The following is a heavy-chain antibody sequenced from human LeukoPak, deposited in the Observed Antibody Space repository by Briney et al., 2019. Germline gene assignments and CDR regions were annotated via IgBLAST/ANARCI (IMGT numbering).Heavy chain of an antibody. J-gene: IGHJ6*04. V-gene: IGHV3-7*03. CDR2: IYQDGSTK. Sequence: PGGSLRLSCAAAGFMFSNYWMNWVRQATGKGLEWVANIYQDGSTKNYVDSVKGRFTISRDNAIDSLYVQRNTLRAEDTAVYYCACTNTFDVWGKGATVTVFS. CDR1: GFMFSNYW. D-gene: IGHD2/OR15-2a*01. CDR3: ACTNTFDV.